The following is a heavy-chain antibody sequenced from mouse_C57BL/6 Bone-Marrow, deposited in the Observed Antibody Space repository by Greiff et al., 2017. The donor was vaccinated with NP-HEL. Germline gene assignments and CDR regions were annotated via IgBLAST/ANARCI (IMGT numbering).Heavy chain of an antibody. CDR2: IYPGDGDT. Sequence: QVQLQQSGPELVKPGASVKISCKASGYAFSSSWMNWVKQRPGKGLEWIGRIYPGDGDTNYNGKFKGKATLTADKSSSTAYMQLSSLTSEDSAVYFCARDDGYYPYCAMDYWGQGTSVTVSS. V-gene: IGHV1-82*01. CDR3: ARDDGYYPYCAMDY. CDR1: GYAFSSSW. J-gene: IGHJ4*01. D-gene: IGHD2-3*01.